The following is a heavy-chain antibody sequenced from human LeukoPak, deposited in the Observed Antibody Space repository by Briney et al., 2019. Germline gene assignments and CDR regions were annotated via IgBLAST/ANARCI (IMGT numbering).Heavy chain of an antibody. CDR3: ARDHGEAAAGVFAPFDY. J-gene: IGHJ4*02. CDR2: ISAYNGNT. D-gene: IGHD6-13*01. V-gene: IGHV1-18*01. Sequence: ASVKVSCKASGYTFTSYGICWVRQAPGQGLEWMGWISAYNGNTHYAQNLQGRVTVTTDTSTSTAYMELRSLRSDDTAVYYCARDHGEAAAGVFAPFDYWGLGALVTVSS. CDR1: GYTFTSYG.